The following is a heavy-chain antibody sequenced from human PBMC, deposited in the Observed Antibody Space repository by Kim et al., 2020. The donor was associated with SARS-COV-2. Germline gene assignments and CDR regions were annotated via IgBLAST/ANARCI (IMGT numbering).Heavy chain of an antibody. J-gene: IGHJ5*02. V-gene: IGHV1-3*01. D-gene: IGHD2-15*01. CDR2: INAGNGNT. Sequence: ASVKVSCKASGYTFTSYAMHWVRQAPGQRLEWMGWINAGNGNTKYSQKFQGRVTITRDTSASTAYMELSSLRSEDTAVYYCARDRGVGYCSGGSCSWFDPWGQGTLVTVSS. CDR1: GYTFTSYA. CDR3: ARDRGVGYCSGGSCSWFDP.